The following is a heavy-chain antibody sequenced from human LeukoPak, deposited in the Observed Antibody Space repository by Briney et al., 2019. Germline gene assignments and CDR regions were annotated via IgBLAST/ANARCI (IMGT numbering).Heavy chain of an antibody. J-gene: IGHJ4*02. CDR2: ISWNSGSI. Sequence: GGSLRLSCAASGFTFDDYAMHWVRQAPGKGLEWVSGISWNSGSIGYADSVKGRFTISRDNAKNSLYLQMNSLRAEDTALYYCAKDEGSSWSNPFDYWGQGTLVTVSS. CDR1: GFTFDDYA. D-gene: IGHD6-13*01. CDR3: AKDEGSSWSNPFDY. V-gene: IGHV3-9*01.